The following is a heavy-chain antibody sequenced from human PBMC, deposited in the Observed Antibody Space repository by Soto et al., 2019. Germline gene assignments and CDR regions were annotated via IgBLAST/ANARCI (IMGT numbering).Heavy chain of an antibody. Sequence: PGGSLRLSCAASGFTFSCYAMHWVRQAPGKGLEWVAVISYDGSNKYYADSVKGRFTISRDNSKNTLYLQMNSLRAEDTAVYYCARETYYYDSSGYYARELYNWFDPWGQGTLVTVSS. J-gene: IGHJ5*02. CDR3: ARETYYYDSSGYYARELYNWFDP. D-gene: IGHD3-22*01. CDR2: ISYDGSNK. CDR1: GFTFSCYA. V-gene: IGHV3-30-3*01.